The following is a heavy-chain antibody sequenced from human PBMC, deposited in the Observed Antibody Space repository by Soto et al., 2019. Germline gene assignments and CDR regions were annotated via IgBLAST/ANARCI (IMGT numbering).Heavy chain of an antibody. J-gene: IGHJ5*01. V-gene: IGHV1-18*01. D-gene: IGHD3-10*01. CDR1: GYGFGRYA. CDR2: ISGFNGKA. Sequence: QIQLLQSGAEVRKPGASVTVSCTTAGYGFGRYAVNWVRQAPGQGLQWMGWISGFNGKAEYAQSLQGRVTLTTDASTGTAYMELRNLRSDDTAVYYCARDRKYFGSAGTSGFDLRGQGPLVTVSS. CDR3: ARDRKYFGSAGTSGFDL.